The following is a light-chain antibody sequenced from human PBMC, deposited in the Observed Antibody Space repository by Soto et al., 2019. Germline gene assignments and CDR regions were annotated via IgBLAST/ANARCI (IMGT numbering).Light chain of an antibody. Sequence: QSVLTQPPSASGSPGQSVTISCTGTSSDVGGYNYVSWYQQHPGKAPKLMIYEVSKRPSGVPDRFSGPKSGNTASLTVSGLQAEDEADYYCSSYGGSNNFVVFGGGTKLTVL. CDR2: EVS. CDR3: SSYGGSNNFVV. V-gene: IGLV2-8*01. J-gene: IGLJ2*01. CDR1: SSDVGGYNY.